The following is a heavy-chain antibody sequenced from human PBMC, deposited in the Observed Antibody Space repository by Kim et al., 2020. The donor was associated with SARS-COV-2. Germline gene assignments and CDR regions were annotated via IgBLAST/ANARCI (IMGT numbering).Heavy chain of an antibody. Sequence: SRKGRVTISVDPSKNQFSLKLSSVTAADTAVYYCARTRITMIVVVTHFDYWGQGTLVTVSS. V-gene: IGHV4-31*02. D-gene: IGHD3-22*01. J-gene: IGHJ4*02. CDR3: ARTRITMIVVVTHFDY.